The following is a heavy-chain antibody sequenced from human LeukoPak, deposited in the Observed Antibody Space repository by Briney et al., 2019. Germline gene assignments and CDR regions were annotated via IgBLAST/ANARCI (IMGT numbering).Heavy chain of an antibody. J-gene: IGHJ3*02. D-gene: IGHD3-16*01. CDR3: AKEDDYVVTDAFDI. V-gene: IGHV3-23*01. CDR1: GVTFSSYA. CDR2: ISGSGGST. Sequence: PGGSLRLSCAASGVTFSSYAMSWVRQAPGKGLEWVSAISGSGGSTYYPHSVTGPFPISRDNSKNTLYLHMNILRAEATAVYSCAKEDDYVVTDAFDIWGQGTMVTVSS.